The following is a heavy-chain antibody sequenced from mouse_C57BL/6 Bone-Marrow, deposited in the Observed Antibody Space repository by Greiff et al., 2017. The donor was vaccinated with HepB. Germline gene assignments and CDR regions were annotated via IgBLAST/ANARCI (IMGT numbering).Heavy chain of an antibody. J-gene: IGHJ1*03. CDR2: IDPSDSYT. CDR1: GYTFTSYW. D-gene: IGHD2-3*01. Sequence: QVQLKQPGAELVKPGASVKLSCKASGYTFTSYWMQWVKQRPGQGLEWIGEIDPSDSYTNYNQKFKGKATLTVDTSSSTAYMQLSSLTSEDSAVYYCARGEDGYYGYFDVWGTGTTVTVSS. V-gene: IGHV1-50*01. CDR3: ARGEDGYYGYFDV.